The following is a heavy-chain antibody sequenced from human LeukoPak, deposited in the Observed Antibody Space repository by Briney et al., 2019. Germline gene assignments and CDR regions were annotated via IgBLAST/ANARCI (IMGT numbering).Heavy chain of an antibody. V-gene: IGHV3-23*01. CDR3: AKEVPYSNLS. J-gene: IGHJ4*02. CDR2: FSGSGTNT. CDR1: GFTFSNYA. Sequence: PGGSLRLSCAASGFTFSNYAMNWVRQAPGKGLEWVSTFSGSGTNTYYADSVKGRFTISRDNSKNTLYLQMNSLRAEDTAVYYCAKEVPYSNLSWGQGTLVTVSS. D-gene: IGHD6-13*01.